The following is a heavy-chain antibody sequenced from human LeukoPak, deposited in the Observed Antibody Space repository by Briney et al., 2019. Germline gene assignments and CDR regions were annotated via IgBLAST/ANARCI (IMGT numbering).Heavy chain of an antibody. V-gene: IGHV3-23*01. D-gene: IGHD2-2*01. Sequence: GGSLRLSCAASGFAFKSYDMTWVRQAPGKGLEWVSSISGTGATTHYADSVKGRFTISRDNSKNTLYLQMNSLRAEDTAVYYCAKDLRNKYQPTPWGQGTLVTVSS. CDR1: GFAFKSYD. J-gene: IGHJ5*02. CDR2: ISGTGATT. CDR3: AKDLRNKYQPTP.